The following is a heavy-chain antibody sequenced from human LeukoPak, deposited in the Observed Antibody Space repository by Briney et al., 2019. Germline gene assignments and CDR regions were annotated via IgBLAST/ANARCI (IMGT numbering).Heavy chain of an antibody. J-gene: IGHJ5*02. CDR2: IYYSGST. V-gene: IGHV4-39*07. CDR3: ARCGFWSGYHFDP. CDR1: GGSISSSSYY. Sequence: SETLSLTCTVSGGSISSSSYYWGWIRQPPGKGLEWIGSIYYSGSTYYNPSLKSRVTISVDTSKNQFSLKLSSVTAADTAVYYCARCGFWSGYHFDPWGQGTLVTVSS. D-gene: IGHD3-3*01.